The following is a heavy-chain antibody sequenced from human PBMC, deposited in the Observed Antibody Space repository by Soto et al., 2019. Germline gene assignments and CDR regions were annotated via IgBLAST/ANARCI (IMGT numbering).Heavy chain of an antibody. Sequence: QVQLVQSGAEVKKPGSSVKVSCKASGGTFSSYAISWVRQAPGQGLEWMGGIIPIFGTANYAQKFQGRVTITADEPTSPXXMELRSLRSEDTAVYYCATAGGILTGYYFDWYFDLWGRGTLVTVSS. V-gene: IGHV1-69*12. J-gene: IGHJ2*01. CDR2: IIPIFGTA. D-gene: IGHD3-9*01. CDR1: GGTFSSYA. CDR3: ATAGGILTGYYFDWYFDL.